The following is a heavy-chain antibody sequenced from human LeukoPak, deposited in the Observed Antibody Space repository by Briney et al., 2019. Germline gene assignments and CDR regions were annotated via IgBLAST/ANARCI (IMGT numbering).Heavy chain of an antibody. CDR3: RGVVVPAASRFDP. CDR2: ISGSGGST. D-gene: IGHD2-2*01. Sequence: GGSLRLSCAASGFTFSSYAMSWVRQAPGKGLEWVSAISGSGGSTYYADSVKGRFTISRDNSKNTPYLQMNSLRAEDTAVYYCRGVVVPAASRFDPWGQGTLVTVSS. V-gene: IGHV3-23*01. CDR1: GFTFSSYA. J-gene: IGHJ5*02.